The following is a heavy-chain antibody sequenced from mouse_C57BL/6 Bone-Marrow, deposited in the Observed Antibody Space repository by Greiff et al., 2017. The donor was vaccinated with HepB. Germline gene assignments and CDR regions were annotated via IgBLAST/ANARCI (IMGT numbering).Heavy chain of an antibody. V-gene: IGHV1-59*01. CDR1: GYTFTSYW. CDR2: IDPSDSYT. D-gene: IGHD4-1*01. J-gene: IGHJ2*01. Sequence: QVQLQQPGAELVRPGTSVKLSCKASGYTFTSYWMHWVKQRPGQGLEWIGVIDPSDSYTNYNQKFKGKATLTVDTSSSTAYMQLSSLTSEDSAVYYCARRGELGREDYWGQGTTLTVSS. CDR3: ARRGELGREDY.